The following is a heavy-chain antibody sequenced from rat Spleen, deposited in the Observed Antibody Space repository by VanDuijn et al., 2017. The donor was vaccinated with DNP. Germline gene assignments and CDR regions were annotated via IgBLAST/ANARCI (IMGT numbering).Heavy chain of an antibody. CDR1: GFNFNDHW. Sequence: EVKLVESGGGLVQPGRSLKVSCAASGFNFNDHWMGWVRQAPGKGLEWVAAITSSGGSTYYPDSVKGRFTVSRDYGKSSLYLQMDSLRSEDTATYYCARHNAAYYAMDAWGQGTSVTVSS. J-gene: IGHJ4*01. CDR2: ITSSGGST. CDR3: ARHNAAYYAMDA. D-gene: IGHD4-3*01. V-gene: IGHV5-31*01.